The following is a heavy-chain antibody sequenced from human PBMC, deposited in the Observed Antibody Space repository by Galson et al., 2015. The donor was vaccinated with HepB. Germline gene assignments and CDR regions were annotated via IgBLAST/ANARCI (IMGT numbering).Heavy chain of an antibody. CDR2: ISAYNGNT. CDR3: ARDPDIAAAGYFDL. CDR1: GYTFTSYG. D-gene: IGHD6-13*01. Sequence: SVKVSCKASGYTFTSYGISWVRQAPGQGLEWMGWISAYNGNTNYAQKLQGRVTMTTDTSTSTAYMELRSLRSDDTAVYYCARDPDIAAAGYFDLWGRGTLVTVSS. J-gene: IGHJ2*01. V-gene: IGHV1-18*01.